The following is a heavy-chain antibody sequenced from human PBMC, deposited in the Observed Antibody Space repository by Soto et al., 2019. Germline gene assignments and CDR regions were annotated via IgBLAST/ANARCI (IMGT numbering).Heavy chain of an antibody. CDR3: AAGTRSGYYDFWSGYRDYYYYYMDV. D-gene: IGHD3-3*01. V-gene: IGHV1-58*02. CDR2: IVVGSGNT. J-gene: IGHJ6*03. CDR1: GFTFTSSA. Sequence: GASVKVSCKASGFTFTSSAMQWVRQARGQRLERIGWIVVGSGNTNYAQKFQERVTITRDMSTSTAYMELSSLRSEDTAVYYCAAGTRSGYYDFWSGYRDYYYYYMDVWGKGTTVTV.